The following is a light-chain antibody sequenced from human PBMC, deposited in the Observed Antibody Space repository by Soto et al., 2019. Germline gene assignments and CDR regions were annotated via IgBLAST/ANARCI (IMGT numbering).Light chain of an antibody. CDR3: QQYDSYSPLT. V-gene: IGKV1-5*03. CDR2: KAS. CDR1: QSISSY. J-gene: IGKJ4*01. Sequence: DIQMSQSPSSLSASVGDRVTITCRASQSISSYLNWYQQKPGKAPKLLIYKASGLESGVPSRFSGSGSGTDFTLTISSLQPDDFATYYCQQYDSYSPLTFGGGTKVEIK.